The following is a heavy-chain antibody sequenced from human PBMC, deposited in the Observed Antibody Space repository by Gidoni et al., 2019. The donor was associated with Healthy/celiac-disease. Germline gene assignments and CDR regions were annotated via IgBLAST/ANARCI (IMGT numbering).Heavy chain of an antibody. CDR2: SYYSGST. CDR3: ATNSPSLRFDWLLLDNYYYYGMDV. CDR1: GGSISSGGYY. V-gene: IGHV4-31*03. D-gene: IGHD3-9*01. Sequence: QVQLQESGPGLVKPSQTLSLTCHVSGGSISSGGYYCSWIRQHPGKGRGWIGYSYYSGSTYYNPSLKSRVTISVDTSKNQFSLKLSSVTAADTAVYYCATNSPSLRFDWLLLDNYYYYGMDVWGQGTTVTVSS. J-gene: IGHJ6*02.